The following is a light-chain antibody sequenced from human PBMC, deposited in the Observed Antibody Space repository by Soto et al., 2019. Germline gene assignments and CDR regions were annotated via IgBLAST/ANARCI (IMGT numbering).Light chain of an antibody. CDR2: DAS. Sequence: IQMTQSPCTLSSSVGDRVTITCRASQSISSWLAWYQQKPGKAPKLLIYDASSLESGVPSRFSGSGSGTEFTLTISSLQPDDFAAYYCQQYNSYWTFGQGTKVDIK. CDR1: QSISSW. V-gene: IGKV1-5*01. CDR3: QQYNSYWT. J-gene: IGKJ1*01.